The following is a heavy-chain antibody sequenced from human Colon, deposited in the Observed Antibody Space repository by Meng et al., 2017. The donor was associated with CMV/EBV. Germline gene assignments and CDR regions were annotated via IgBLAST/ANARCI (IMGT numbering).Heavy chain of an antibody. Sequence: ASVKVSCKASGYSFTGYYLHWVRQAPGQGLEWMGRINPFSGATSFEEKFQGRVAMTADSSTTTAYMELRRLTNDDSAAYYCARDREFAMDVWGQGTTVTVSS. CDR3: ARDREFAMDV. CDR2: INPFSGAT. CDR1: GYSFTGYY. J-gene: IGHJ6*02. V-gene: IGHV1-2*02.